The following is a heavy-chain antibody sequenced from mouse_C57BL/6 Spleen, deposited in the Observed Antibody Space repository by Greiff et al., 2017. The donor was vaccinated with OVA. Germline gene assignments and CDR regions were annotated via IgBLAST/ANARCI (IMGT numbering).Heavy chain of an antibody. V-gene: IGHV5-4*01. CDR3: AREITTVVDY. CDR1: GFTFSSYA. D-gene: IGHD1-1*01. Sequence: EVHLVESGGGLVKPGGSLKLSCAASGFTFSSYAMSWVRQTPEKRLEWVATISDGGSYTYYPDNVKGRFTISRDNAKNNLYLQMSHLKSEDTAMYYCAREITTVVDYWGQGTTLTVSS. J-gene: IGHJ2*01. CDR2: ISDGGSYT.